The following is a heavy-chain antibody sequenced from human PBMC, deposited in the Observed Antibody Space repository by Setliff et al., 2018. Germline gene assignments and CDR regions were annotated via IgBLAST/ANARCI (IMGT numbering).Heavy chain of an antibody. V-gene: IGHV3-30*02. CDR3: AKVDQFDLEGLDY. J-gene: IGHJ4*02. D-gene: IGHD3-9*01. Sequence: GESLKISCAASALTFSNYGIHWVRQAPGKGLEWVAFIRSDGTEKFHADPVKGRFTVSRDNSKNTVFLQMNSLTTDDTAVYYCAKVDQFDLEGLDYWGQGALVTVSS. CDR2: IRSDGTEK. CDR1: ALTFSNYG.